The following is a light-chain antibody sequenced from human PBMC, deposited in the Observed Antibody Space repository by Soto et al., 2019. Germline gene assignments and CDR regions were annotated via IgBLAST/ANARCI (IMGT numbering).Light chain of an antibody. CDR1: QSISSW. Sequence: DIQMTQSPSTLSASVGDRVTITCRASQSISSWLAWYQQKPGKAPKVQIYDVSSLESGVPSRFSGSGSGTEFSLTISSLQPDDIATYYCQQYYTYWHMFGQGTKVDIK. CDR2: DVS. V-gene: IGKV1-5*01. CDR3: QQYYTYWHM. J-gene: IGKJ1*01.